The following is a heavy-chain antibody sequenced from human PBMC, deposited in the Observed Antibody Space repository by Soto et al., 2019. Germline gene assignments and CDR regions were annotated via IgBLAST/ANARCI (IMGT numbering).Heavy chain of an antibody. V-gene: IGHV1-69*01. J-gene: IGHJ4*02. Sequence: QVQLVQSGAEVKKPGSAVKVSCNASGGTFSSYAISWVRQAPGQGLEWMGGSIPNFGTANYAQKFQGRVTITADESTRTAYMELSRLRSEDTAGYYCARGGGRPALDYGGQGILVTVSS. CDR2: SIPNFGTA. CDR1: GGTFSSYA. CDR3: ARGGGRPALDY. D-gene: IGHD1-26*01.